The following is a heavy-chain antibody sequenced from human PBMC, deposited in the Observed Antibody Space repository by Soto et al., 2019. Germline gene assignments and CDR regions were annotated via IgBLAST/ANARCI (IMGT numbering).Heavy chain of an antibody. CDR2: IYWDDNK. CDR3: AQRADLIGNGNGGFCDY. D-gene: IGHD1-1*01. Sequence: QITLKESGPTRVKPTQTLTLTYTFSGFSLSARPVGVGWIRQPPGKALDRLALIYWDDNKRYRPSLNGKLTNTKDNSKNQVVLTMNNMDPVDTAMYYSAQRADLIGNGNGGFCDYWGQGALGTVS. V-gene: IGHV2-5*02. CDR1: GFSLSARPVG. J-gene: IGHJ4*02.